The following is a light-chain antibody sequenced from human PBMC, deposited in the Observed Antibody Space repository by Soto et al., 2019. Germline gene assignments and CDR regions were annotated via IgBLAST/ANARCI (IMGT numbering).Light chain of an antibody. V-gene: IGKV3-20*01. J-gene: IGKJ1*01. CDR3: XQYAASPRT. Sequence: EIVLTQSPGTLSLSPRERATLSCRASQSVNDNYLAWYQHKPGQAPRLLIYGASSRAPGIPDRFSGSGSGXDXXXXXXXXXXEDFAIYYCXQYAASPRTFGQGTQVEVK. CDR2: GAS. CDR1: QSVNDNY.